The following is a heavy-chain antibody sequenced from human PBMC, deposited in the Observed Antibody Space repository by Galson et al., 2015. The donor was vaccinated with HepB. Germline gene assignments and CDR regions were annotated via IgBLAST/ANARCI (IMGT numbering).Heavy chain of an antibody. V-gene: IGHV3-66*01. D-gene: IGHD3-10*01. CDR2: IYSGGNT. CDR3: ARDPPIPMIRARLRAFDI. CDR1: GFTVSSNH. J-gene: IGHJ3*02. Sequence: SLRLSCAASGFTVSSNHMGWARQAPGKGLGWVSIIYSGGNTFSTDSVKGRFTISRDNSKNTLYLQMNSLRAEDTAVYFCARDPPIPMIRARLRAFDIWGQGTMVTVSS.